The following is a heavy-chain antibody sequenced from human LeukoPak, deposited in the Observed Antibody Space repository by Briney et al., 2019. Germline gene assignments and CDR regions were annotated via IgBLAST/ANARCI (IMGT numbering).Heavy chain of an antibody. CDR2: VSGSGSSS. D-gene: IGHD2-2*01. V-gene: IGHV3-23*01. Sequence: GGSLRLSCAASGFTFSDYAMSWVRQAPGKGLEWVSGVSGSGSSSYYVDSVKGRFTISRDNSKNTLYLQMNSLRAEDTAVYYCAGRGTYCSSTSCPSIDYWGRGTLVTVSS. J-gene: IGHJ4*02. CDR3: AGRGTYCSSTSCPSIDY. CDR1: GFTFSDYA.